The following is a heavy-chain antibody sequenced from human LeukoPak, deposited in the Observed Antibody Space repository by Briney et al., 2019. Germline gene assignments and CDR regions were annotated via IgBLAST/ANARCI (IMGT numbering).Heavy chain of an antibody. J-gene: IGHJ6*03. CDR2: IAYSRNT. CDR3: DVNYYFYYYMDL. Sequence: PSQTLSPTCTLSGASINSGGHYWTWIRQQPGKGLEWIGYIAYSRNTFYNPSLQSRVTISVDTSKNQFSLKVTSYCARARTGDDDVNYYFYYYMDLWGKGKMVTVSS. CDR1: GASINSGGHY. D-gene: IGHD4-17*01. V-gene: IGHV4-31*03.